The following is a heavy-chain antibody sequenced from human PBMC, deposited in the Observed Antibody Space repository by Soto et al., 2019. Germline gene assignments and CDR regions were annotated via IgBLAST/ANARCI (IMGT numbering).Heavy chain of an antibody. CDR3: ASDTIFRY. J-gene: IGHJ4*02. Sequence: QVQLQESGPGLVKPSETLSLTCTISGGSISSYYWSWIRQPPGKGLEWIGYIYYSGSTNYNPSLKSRVTISVDTSKNQFSLKLSSVTAADTAVYYCASDTIFRYWGQGTLVTVSS. CDR1: GGSISSYY. CDR2: IYYSGST. V-gene: IGHV4-59*01. D-gene: IGHD3-3*01.